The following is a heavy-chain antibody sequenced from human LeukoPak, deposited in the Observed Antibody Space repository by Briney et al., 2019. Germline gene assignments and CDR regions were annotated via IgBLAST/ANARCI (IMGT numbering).Heavy chain of an antibody. CDR2: INPNSGGT. CDR3: ARDDGSSSLNAFDI. V-gene: IGHV1-2*02. J-gene: IGHJ3*02. CDR1: GYTFTGYY. D-gene: IGHD6-6*01. Sequence: ASVKVSCKASGYTFTGYYMHWVRQAPGQGLEWMGWINPNSGGTNYAQKFQGRVTMTRDTSISTAYMELSRLRSDDTAVYYCARDDGSSSLNAFDIWGQGTLVTVSS.